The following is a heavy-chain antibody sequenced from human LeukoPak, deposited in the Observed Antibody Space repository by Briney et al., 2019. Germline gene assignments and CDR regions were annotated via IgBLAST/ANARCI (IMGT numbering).Heavy chain of an antibody. J-gene: IGHJ4*02. Sequence: ASVKVSCEASGYDFTAYTLNWVRQAPGQGLEWMGWINTGTANPTYAQGFVGRFVFSVDTSVNTAYLQISSLKAEDTAVYYCVRVGVLTTVFDYWGQGTLVAVSS. V-gene: IGHV7-4-1*02. CDR1: GYDFTAYT. CDR3: VRVGVLTTVFDY. CDR2: INTGTANP. D-gene: IGHD4/OR15-4a*01.